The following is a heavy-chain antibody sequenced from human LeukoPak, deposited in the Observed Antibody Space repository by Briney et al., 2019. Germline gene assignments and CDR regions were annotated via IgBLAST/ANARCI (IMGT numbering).Heavy chain of an antibody. CDR3: ARATYDSSGYYVPLFDY. CDR1: GGTFRSDA. D-gene: IGHD3-22*01. J-gene: IGHJ4*02. Sequence: ASVKVSCKASGGTFRSDAISWVRQAPGQGLEWMGGIIPIFGTANYAQKFQGRVTITADESTSTAYMELSSLRSEDTAVYYCARATYDSSGYYVPLFDYWGQGTLVTVSS. V-gene: IGHV1-69*01. CDR2: IIPIFGTA.